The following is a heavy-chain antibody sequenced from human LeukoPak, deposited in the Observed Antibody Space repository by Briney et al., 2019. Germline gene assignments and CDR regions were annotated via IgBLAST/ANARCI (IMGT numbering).Heavy chain of an antibody. J-gene: IGHJ4*02. D-gene: IGHD6-13*01. CDR1: GYTFTSYG. CDR2: ISAYNGNT. V-gene: IGHV1-18*01. Sequence: GASVKVSCKASGYTFTSYGISRVRQAPGQGLEWMGLISAYNGNTNYAQKLQGRVTMTIDTSTSTAYMELRSLRSDDTAVYYCARDSAAAGSFDYWGQGTLVTVSS. CDR3: ARDSAAAGSFDY.